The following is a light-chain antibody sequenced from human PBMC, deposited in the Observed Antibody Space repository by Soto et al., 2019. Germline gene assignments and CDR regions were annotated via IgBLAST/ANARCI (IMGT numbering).Light chain of an antibody. CDR3: QSYDSSNRV. V-gene: IGLV6-57*03. CDR1: SGSIASNY. Sequence: NFMLTQPHSVSESPGKTVTISCTRSSGSIASNYVQWYQQRPGSAPTTVIYEDNQRPSGVPDRFSGSIDSSSNSASLTISGQKTEDEADYYCQSYDSSNRVFGGGTKLTVL. J-gene: IGLJ3*02. CDR2: EDN.